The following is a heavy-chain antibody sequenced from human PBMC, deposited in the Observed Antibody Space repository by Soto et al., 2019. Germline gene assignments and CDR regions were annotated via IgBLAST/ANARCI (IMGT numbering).Heavy chain of an antibody. CDR2: INHSGST. J-gene: IGHJ4*02. CDR1: GGSFSGYY. D-gene: IGHD6-19*01. V-gene: IGHV4-34*01. Sequence: KSSETLSLTCAVYGGSFSGYYWSWIRQPPGKGLEWIGEINHSGSTNYNPSLKSRVTISVDTSKNQFSLRLSSVTAADTAVYYCARGRSSSEYSSGCSGDYWGQGTLVIVSS. CDR3: ARGRSSSEYSSGCSGDY.